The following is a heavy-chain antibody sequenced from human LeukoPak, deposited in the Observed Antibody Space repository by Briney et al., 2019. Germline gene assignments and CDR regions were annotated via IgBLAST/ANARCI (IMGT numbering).Heavy chain of an antibody. Sequence: GGSLRLSCAASGFTFSSYAMSWVGQAPGKGLEWVSAISGSGGSTYYADSVKGRFTISRDNSKNTLYLQMNSLRAEDTAVYYCAKDTTKWELQVILDYWGQGTLVTVSS. CDR2: ISGSGGST. V-gene: IGHV3-23*01. CDR3: AKDTTKWELQVILDY. J-gene: IGHJ4*02. CDR1: GFTFSSYA. D-gene: IGHD1-26*01.